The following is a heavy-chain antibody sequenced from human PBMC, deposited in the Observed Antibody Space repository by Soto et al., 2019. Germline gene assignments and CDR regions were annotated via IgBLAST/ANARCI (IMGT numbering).Heavy chain of an antibody. Sequence: EVQLVESGGGLVQPGGSLRLSCAASGFTFTHYWMYWVRQAPGRGLVWVSRINIDGSSTTYADSVKGRFTISRDNAKNTQYLQMSSLRDEDTAIYYCARALAVDGYWYFDLWGRGTLVTVSS. J-gene: IGHJ2*01. D-gene: IGHD6-19*01. CDR3: ARALAVDGYWYFDL. CDR2: INIDGSST. V-gene: IGHV3-74*01. CDR1: GFTFTHYW.